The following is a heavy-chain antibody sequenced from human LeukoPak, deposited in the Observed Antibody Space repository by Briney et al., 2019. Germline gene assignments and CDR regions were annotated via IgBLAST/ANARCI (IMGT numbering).Heavy chain of an antibody. J-gene: IGHJ6*03. CDR1: GGSISNYF. CDR3: ARFPGSAEYRHYYYMDV. D-gene: IGHD2-15*01. Sequence: SETLSLTCTVSGGSISNYFWSWIRQPPGKGLECIGYIYHSDSTNYNPSLKSRVTVSVDTSKNQFSLKLSSVTAADTAVYYCARFPGSAEYRHYYYMDVWGKGTTVTVSS. V-gene: IGHV4-59*01. CDR2: IYHSDST.